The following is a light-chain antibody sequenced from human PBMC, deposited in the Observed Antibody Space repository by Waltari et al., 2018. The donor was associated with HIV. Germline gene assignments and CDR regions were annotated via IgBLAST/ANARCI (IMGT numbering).Light chain of an antibody. CDR1: SSDVDGYNY. J-gene: IGLJ3*02. V-gene: IGLV2-11*01. CDR3: CSYAGSWV. Sequence: QSALTHPRSVSGSPGQSVTISCTGTSSDVDGYNYVSWYQQHPGKAPKPMIYEVSKRPSGVPARVSGSESGNTPSLTISGLQAEDEADYYCCSYAGSWVFGGGTKLTVL. CDR2: EVS.